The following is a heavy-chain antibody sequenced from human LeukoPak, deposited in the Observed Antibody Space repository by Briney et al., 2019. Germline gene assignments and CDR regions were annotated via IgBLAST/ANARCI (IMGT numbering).Heavy chain of an antibody. CDR3: ARAILPKYQLLTHAFDI. Sequence: GGSLRLSCAASGFTFSSYWMSWVRQAPGKGLEWVANIKQDGSEKYYVDSVKGRFTISRDNAKNSLYLQMNSLRAEDTAVYYCARAILPKYQLLTHAFDIWGQGTMVTVSS. D-gene: IGHD2-2*01. CDR1: GFTFSSYW. V-gene: IGHV3-7*01. J-gene: IGHJ3*02. CDR2: IKQDGSEK.